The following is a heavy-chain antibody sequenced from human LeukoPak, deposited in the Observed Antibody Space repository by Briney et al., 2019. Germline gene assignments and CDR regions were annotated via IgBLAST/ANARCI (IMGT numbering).Heavy chain of an antibody. CDR1: GGSISSSSYY. CDR3: ARRPYDSSGYLDY. D-gene: IGHD3-22*01. J-gene: IGHJ4*02. Sequence: SETLSLTCTVSGGSISSSSYYWGWIRQPPGKGLEWIGSIYYSGSTYYNPSLKSRVTISVDTSKNQFSLKLSSVTAADTAVYYRARRPYDSSGYLDYWGQGTLVTVSS. CDR2: IYYSGST. V-gene: IGHV4-39*01.